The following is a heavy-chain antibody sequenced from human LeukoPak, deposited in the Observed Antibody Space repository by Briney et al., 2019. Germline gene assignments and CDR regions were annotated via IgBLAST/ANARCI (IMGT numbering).Heavy chain of an antibody. CDR3: ARAAVPYYDSSKNWFDP. V-gene: IGHV4-59*01. J-gene: IGHJ5*02. D-gene: IGHD3-22*01. CDR1: GGSISSYY. Sequence: SETLSLTCTVSGGSISSYYWSWIRQPPGKGLEWIGCIYYSGITNYNPSLKSRVTISVDTSKNQFSLKLSSVTAADTAVYYCARAAVPYYDSSKNWFDPWGQGTLVTVSS. CDR2: IYYSGIT.